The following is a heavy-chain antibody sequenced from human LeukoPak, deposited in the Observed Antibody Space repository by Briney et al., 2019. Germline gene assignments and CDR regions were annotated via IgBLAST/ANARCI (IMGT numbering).Heavy chain of an antibody. CDR3: ARQPSGYSYGYDY. D-gene: IGHD5-18*01. J-gene: IGHJ4*02. CDR1: GGTFSSYA. Sequence: GASVKVSCKASGGTFSSYAISWVRQAPGQGLEWLGGIIPIFGTANYAQKFQSRVTITADESTSTAYMELSSLRSEDTAVYYCARQPSGYSYGYDYWGQGTLVTVSS. V-gene: IGHV1-69*13. CDR2: IIPIFGTA.